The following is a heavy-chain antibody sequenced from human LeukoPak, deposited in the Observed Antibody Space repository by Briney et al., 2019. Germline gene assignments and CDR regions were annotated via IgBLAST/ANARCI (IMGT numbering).Heavy chain of an antibody. J-gene: IGHJ6*03. CDR1: GYSISSGYY. V-gene: IGHV4-38-2*01. Sequence: PSETLSLTCAVSGYSISSGYYWGWIRQPPGKGLEWIGSIYHSGSTYYNPSLKSRVTISVDTSKNQFSLELSSVTAADTAVYYCARNLYGDYEFGYYYYYYMDVWGKGTTVTVSS. D-gene: IGHD4-17*01. CDR2: IYHSGST. CDR3: ARNLYGDYEFGYYYYYYMDV.